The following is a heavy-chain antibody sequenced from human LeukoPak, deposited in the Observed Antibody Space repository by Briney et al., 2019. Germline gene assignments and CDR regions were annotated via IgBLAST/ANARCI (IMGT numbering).Heavy chain of an antibody. CDR3: ARDYCRTTSCLES. CDR2: ISSNGGST. J-gene: IGHJ4*02. D-gene: IGHD2-2*01. CDR1: VFTFNSYG. V-gene: IGHV3-64*04. Sequence: PGGSLRLSCSASVFTFNSYGMHWVRQAPGKGLDYVSAISSNGGSTYYADSVKGRFTISRDNSKNTLYLQMNSLRAEDTAVYYCARDYCRTTSCLESWGQGTLVTVSS.